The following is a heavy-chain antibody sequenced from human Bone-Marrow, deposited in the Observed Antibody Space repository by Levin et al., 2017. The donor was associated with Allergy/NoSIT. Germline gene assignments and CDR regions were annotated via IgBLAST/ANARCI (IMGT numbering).Heavy chain of an antibody. D-gene: IGHD2-15*01. V-gene: IGHV2-5*02. CDR2: IYCDDDK. CDR3: AHRDKYCTGGSCHNWFDP. J-gene: IGHJ5*02. Sequence: ESGPTLVKPTQTLTLTCTFSGFSLSTSGVGWIRQPPGKALEWLAVIYCDDDKRYSPSLKSRLTITKDTSKNQVVLTMTNMDPVDTATYYCAHRDKYCTGGSCHNWFDPWGQGTLVTVSS. CDR1: GFSLSTSGV.